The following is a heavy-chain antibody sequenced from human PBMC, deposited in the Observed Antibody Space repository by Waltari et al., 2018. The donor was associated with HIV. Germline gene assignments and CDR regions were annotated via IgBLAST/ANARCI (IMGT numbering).Heavy chain of an antibody. V-gene: IGHV4-34*01. J-gene: IGHJ5*02. CDR3: AGGGGVAAGEFNWLDP. Sequence: QVQLQQWGAGLLKPSETLSLTCAVYGGSFSDYYWSWIRQPPGKGLEWIGEINHSGDTSYTQPLKNRITISVNTSKNHFSLKMTSVTAADTALYYCAGGGGVAAGEFNWLDPWGQGTLVTVSS. CDR1: GGSFSDYY. D-gene: IGHD6-13*01. CDR2: INHSGDT.